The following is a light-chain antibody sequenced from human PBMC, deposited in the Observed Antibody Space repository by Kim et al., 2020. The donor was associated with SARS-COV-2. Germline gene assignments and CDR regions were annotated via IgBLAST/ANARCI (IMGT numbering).Light chain of an antibody. CDR3: SSYSTSGAWV. J-gene: IGLJ3*02. CDR2: DVT. V-gene: IGLV2-14*03. Sequence: QSALTQPASVSGSPGQSITISCIGFSSDIGAYNYVSWFQQHSGKAPKLMIYDVTKWPSGISNRFSGSKSGNTASLTISGLQAEDEADYYCSSYSTSGAWVFGGGTQLTVL. CDR1: SSDIGAYNY.